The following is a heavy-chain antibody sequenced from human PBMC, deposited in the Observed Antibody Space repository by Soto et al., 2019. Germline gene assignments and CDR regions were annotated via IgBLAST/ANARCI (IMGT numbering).Heavy chain of an antibody. CDR2: INHSGRK. D-gene: IGHD6-19*01. J-gene: IGHJ4*02. CDR3: ARRRSSGWLFDY. CDR1: GGSFSVYY. V-gene: IGHV4-34*01. Sequence: PSEPLSLTFAVYGGSFSVYYWSWILQPPGKGLDWIGEINHSGRKNHKTYLTSRVNISVDTSKNQFSLKLSSVTAADTAVYYCARRRSSGWLFDYWGQGTLVTVSS.